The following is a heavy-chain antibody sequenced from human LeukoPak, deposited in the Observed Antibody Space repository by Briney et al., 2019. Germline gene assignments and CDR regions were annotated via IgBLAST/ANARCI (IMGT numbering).Heavy chain of an antibody. CDR1: GGSISSGSYY. V-gene: IGHV4-61*02. D-gene: IGHD3-10*01. CDR2: IYTSGST. CDR3: ARTRYYYGSRSYGAPYYFDY. Sequence: SETLSLTCTVSGGSISSGSYYWSWIRQPAGKGLEWIGRIYTSGSTNYNPSLKSRVTISVDTSKNQFSLKLSSVTAADTAVYYCARTRYYYGSRSYGAPYYFDYWGQGTLVTVSS. J-gene: IGHJ4*02.